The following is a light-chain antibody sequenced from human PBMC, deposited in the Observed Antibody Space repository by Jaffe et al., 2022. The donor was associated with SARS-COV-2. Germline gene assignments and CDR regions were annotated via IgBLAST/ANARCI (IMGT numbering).Light chain of an antibody. V-gene: IGLV3-19*01. CDR3: NSRDSSDNRQGI. CDR2: GKN. J-gene: IGLJ2*01. Sequence: SSELTQDPAVSVALGQTVRITCQGDSLRSYYASWYQQKPGQAPVLVIYGKNYRPSGIPDRFSGSSSGNTASLTITGAQAEDEADYYCNSRDSSDNRQGIFGGGTKLTVL. CDR1: SLRSYY.